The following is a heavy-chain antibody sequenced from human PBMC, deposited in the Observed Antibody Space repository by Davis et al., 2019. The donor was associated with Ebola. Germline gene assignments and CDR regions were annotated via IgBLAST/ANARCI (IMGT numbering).Heavy chain of an antibody. CDR1: GGTFSSYA. J-gene: IGHJ6*02. CDR3: ARDLFARFWSGYCRCGMDV. Sequence: SVKVSCKASGGTFSSYAISWVRQAPGQGLEWMGGIIPIFGTANYAQKFQGRVTITADESTSTAYMELSSLRSEDTAVYYCARDLFARFWSGYCRCGMDVWGQGTTVTVSS. D-gene: IGHD3-3*01. CDR2: IIPIFGTA. V-gene: IGHV1-69*13.